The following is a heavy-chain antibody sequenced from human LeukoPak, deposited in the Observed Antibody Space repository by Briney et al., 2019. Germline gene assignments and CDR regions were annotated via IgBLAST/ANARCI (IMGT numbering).Heavy chain of an antibody. V-gene: IGHV3-33*01. Sequence: GGSPRLSCAGSGFTSGGYGMHWFRQTPGKGLEWVAVIAYDGSRAFYADSVKGRFTISRDNSKNTMSVQMDDLRAEDTAVYYCTRYNNDHFDYWGQGTLVTVSS. CDR2: IAYDGSRA. J-gene: IGHJ4*02. CDR3: TRYNNDHFDY. CDR1: GFTSGGYG. D-gene: IGHD1-14*01.